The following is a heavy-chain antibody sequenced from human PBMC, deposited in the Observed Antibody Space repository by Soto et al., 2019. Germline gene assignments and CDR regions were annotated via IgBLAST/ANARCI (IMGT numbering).Heavy chain of an antibody. D-gene: IGHD3-10*01. J-gene: IGHJ4*02. V-gene: IGHV3-48*01. CDR1: GFTFSSYS. Sequence: EVQRVESGGGLVQPGGSLRLSCAASGFTFSSYSMNWVRQAPGKGLEWVSYISSSSSTIYYADSVKGRFTISRDNAKNSLYLQMNSLRAEDTAVYYCARANYYGSPGDFDYWGQGTLVTVSS. CDR2: ISSSSSTI. CDR3: ARANYYGSPGDFDY.